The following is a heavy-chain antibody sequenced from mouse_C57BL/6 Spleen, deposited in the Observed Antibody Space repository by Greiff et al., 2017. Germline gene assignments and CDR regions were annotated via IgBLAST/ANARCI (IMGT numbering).Heavy chain of an antibody. J-gene: IGHJ2*01. CDR2: IDPETGGT. CDR1: GYTFTDYE. V-gene: IGHV1-15*01. CDR3: TSSPITTVVAGDY. D-gene: IGHD1-1*01. Sequence: QVQLQQSGAELVRPGASVTLSCKASGYTFTDYEMPWVKQTPVHGLEWIGAIDPETGGTAYNQKFKGKAILTADKSSSTAYMELRSLTSEDSAVYYCTSSPITTVVAGDYWGQGTTLSVSS.